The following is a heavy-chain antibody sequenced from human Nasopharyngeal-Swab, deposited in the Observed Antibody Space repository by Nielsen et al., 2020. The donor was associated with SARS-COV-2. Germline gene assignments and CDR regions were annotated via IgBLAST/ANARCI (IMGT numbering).Heavy chain of an antibody. CDR2: IYSGGST. J-gene: IGHJ6*02. V-gene: IGHV3-53*01. CDR3: ARVPCSSTSCYVGGYGMDV. Sequence: GESLQISWAACGFTVSSNYMSWVRQAPGKVLEWVSVIYSGGSTYYADSVKGRFTISRDNSKNTLYLQMNSLRAEDTAVYYCARVPCSSTSCYVGGYGMDVWGQGTTGTVSS. CDR1: GFTVSSNY. D-gene: IGHD2-2*01.